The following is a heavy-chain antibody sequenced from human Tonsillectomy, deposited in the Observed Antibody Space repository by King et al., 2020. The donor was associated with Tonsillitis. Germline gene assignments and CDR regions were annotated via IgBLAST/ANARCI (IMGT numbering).Heavy chain of an antibody. D-gene: IGHD6-6*01. CDR2: INPNSGDT. Sequence: QLVQSGAEVKKPGASVKVSCKASGYTFTGHYMHWVRQAPGQGLEWMGWINPNSGDTNYPQKVQDRVTMTRDTSISTAYMELSRLKSDDTAVYYCARDMHFWYSSSSGVEFYYYYMDVWGKGTTVTVSS. J-gene: IGHJ6*03. CDR1: GYTFTGHY. CDR3: ARDMHFWYSSSSGVEFYYYYMDV. V-gene: IGHV1-2*02.